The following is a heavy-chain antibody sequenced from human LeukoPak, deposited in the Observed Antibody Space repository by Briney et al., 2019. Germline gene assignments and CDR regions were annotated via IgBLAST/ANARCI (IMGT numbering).Heavy chain of an antibody. D-gene: IGHD1-26*01. J-gene: IGHJ4*02. Sequence: GGSLRLSCAASGFTVSSNYMSWVRQVPGKGLEWVSVIYSGGSTYYADSVKGRFTISRDNSKNTLYLQMNSLRAEDTAVYCCARLAGATPYYFDYWGQGILVTVSS. V-gene: IGHV3-53*01. CDR2: IYSGGST. CDR3: ARLAGATPYYFDY. CDR1: GFTVSSNY.